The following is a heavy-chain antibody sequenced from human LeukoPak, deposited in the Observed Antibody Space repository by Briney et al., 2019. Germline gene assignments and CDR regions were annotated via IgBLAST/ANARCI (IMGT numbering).Heavy chain of an antibody. CDR1: GFAFNTYS. D-gene: IGHD5-12*01. CDR2: IFSSSTYI. J-gene: IGHJ3*02. CDR3: ARDPLRGYDI. V-gene: IGHV3-21*01. Sequence: GGSLRLSCAASGFAFNTYSMNWVRQAPGKGLEWVSFIFSSSTYIYYTDSVKGRFTISRDNARNSLYLQMDNLRAEDTAVYYCARDPLRGYDIWGQGTMVTVSS.